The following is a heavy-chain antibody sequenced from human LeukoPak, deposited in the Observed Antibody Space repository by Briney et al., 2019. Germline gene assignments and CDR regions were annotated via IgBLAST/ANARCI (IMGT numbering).Heavy chain of an antibody. V-gene: IGHV3-30*02. CDR1: GFSFSGYG. Sequence: TGGSLRLSCAASGFSFSGYGMHWVRQAPGKGLEWVAFIRYDGSNEYYADSVKGRFTISRDNSKNTLYLQMNSLRAEDTAVYYCALLTRQEGRFDPWGQGTLVTVSS. CDR3: ALLTRQEGRFDP. J-gene: IGHJ5*02. D-gene: IGHD4/OR15-4a*01. CDR2: IRYDGSNE.